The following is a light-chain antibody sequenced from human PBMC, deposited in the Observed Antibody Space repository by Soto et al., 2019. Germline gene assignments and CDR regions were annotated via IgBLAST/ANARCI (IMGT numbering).Light chain of an antibody. CDR3: QQYDTYWT. J-gene: IGKJ1*01. CDR1: QSINNW. CDR2: KAS. V-gene: IGKV1-5*03. Sequence: DIQMTQSPSTLSASVGDRVTITCRASQSINNWLAWYQQKPGKAPKLLIYKASMLDIGVPSRFSGSGSETEFTLTISSLKPDDFATYYCQQYDTYWTFGQWTKVEIK.